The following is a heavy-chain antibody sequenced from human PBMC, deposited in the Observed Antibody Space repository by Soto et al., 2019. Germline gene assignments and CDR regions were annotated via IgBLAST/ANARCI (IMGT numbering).Heavy chain of an antibody. Sequence: GASVKVSCKASGGTFSSYAISWVRQAPGQGLEWMGGIIPIFGTANYAQKFQGRVTITADESTSTAYMELSSLRSEETAVYYCATARGYCSSTSCYLAAFDIWGQGTMVTVSS. V-gene: IGHV1-69*13. CDR3: ATARGYCSSTSCYLAAFDI. CDR1: GGTFSSYA. J-gene: IGHJ3*02. CDR2: IIPIFGTA. D-gene: IGHD2-2*01.